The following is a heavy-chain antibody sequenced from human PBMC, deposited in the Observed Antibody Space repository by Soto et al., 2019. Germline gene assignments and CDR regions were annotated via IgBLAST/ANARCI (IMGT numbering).Heavy chain of an antibody. CDR1: GFTFDDYA. CDR3: AKERIAVAPV. D-gene: IGHD6-19*01. CDR2: ISWNSGSI. V-gene: IGHV3-9*01. Sequence: EVQLVESGGGLVQHGRSLRLSCAASGFTFDDYAMHWVLQAPGKGLEWVSGISWNSGSIGYADSVKGRFTISRDNAKNSLYLQMNSLRAEYTALYYCAKERIAVAPVWGHGTMVTVAA. J-gene: IGHJ3*01.